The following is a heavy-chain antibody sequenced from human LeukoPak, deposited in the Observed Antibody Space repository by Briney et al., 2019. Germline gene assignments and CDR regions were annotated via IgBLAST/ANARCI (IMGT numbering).Heavy chain of an antibody. J-gene: IGHJ4*02. CDR1: GGSISSGSYY. V-gene: IGHV4-61*02. D-gene: IGHD3-10*01. Sequence: SETLSLTCTVSGGSISSGSYYWSWIRQPAGKGLEWIGRIYTSGSTNYNPSLKSRVTISVDTSKNQFSLKLSSVTAADTAVYYCARDQGIIYYGSGSPFDYWGQGTLVTVSS. CDR2: IYTSGST. CDR3: ARDQGIIYYGSGSPFDY.